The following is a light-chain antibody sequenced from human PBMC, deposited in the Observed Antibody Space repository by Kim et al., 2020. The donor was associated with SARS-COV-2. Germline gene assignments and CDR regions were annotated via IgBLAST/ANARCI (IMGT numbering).Light chain of an antibody. CDR2: DAS. Sequence: LSPGEIAPLSCRASQSVNNNYLAWYQQKPGQAPRLLIYDASNRATDIPDRFSGSGSGTDFTLTINRLEPEDFVVYYCQQYGSSPQTFGQGTKLEI. CDR1: QSVNNNY. V-gene: IGKV3-20*01. CDR3: QQYGSSPQT. J-gene: IGKJ2*01.